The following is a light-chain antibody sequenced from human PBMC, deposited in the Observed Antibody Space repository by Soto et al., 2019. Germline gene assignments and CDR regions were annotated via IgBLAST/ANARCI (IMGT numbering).Light chain of an antibody. CDR3: GADHGSGSNFVWV. J-gene: IGLJ2*01. V-gene: IGLV9-49*01. Sequence: QSVLTQPPSASASLGASVTLTCTLSSGYSNYKVDWYQQRPGKGHRFVMRVGTGGIVGSKGDGIPDRFSVLGSGLNRYLTIKNIQEEDESDYHCGADHGSGSNFVWVFGGGTQLTVL. CDR1: SGYSNYK. CDR2: VGTGGIVG.